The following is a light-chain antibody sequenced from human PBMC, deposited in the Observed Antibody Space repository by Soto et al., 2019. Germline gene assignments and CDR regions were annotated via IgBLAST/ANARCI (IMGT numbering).Light chain of an antibody. V-gene: IGKV1-27*01. Sequence: DVQMTQAPSSLYASVGDRVTITCRASQGISNYLAWYQQKPGKVPKLLIYAASILKSGVPSRFSGSGSGTEFTLTISSRQPEDVATYYCQKYNSAPRTFGGGTKVEIK. CDR3: QKYNSAPRT. CDR2: AAS. CDR1: QGISNY. J-gene: IGKJ4*01.